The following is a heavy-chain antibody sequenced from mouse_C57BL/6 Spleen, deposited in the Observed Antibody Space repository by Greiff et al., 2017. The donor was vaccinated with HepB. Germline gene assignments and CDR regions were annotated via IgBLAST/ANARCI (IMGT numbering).Heavy chain of an antibody. J-gene: IGHJ3*01. V-gene: IGHV1-82*01. D-gene: IGHD1-1*01. CDR1: GYAFSSSW. Sequence: VKLMESGPELVKPGASVKISCKASGYAFSSSWMNWVKQRPGKGLEWIGRIYPGDGDTNYNGKFKGKATLTADKSSSTAYMQLSSLTSEDSAVYFCARSDYYGSSMAYWGQGTLVTVSA. CDR2: IYPGDGDT. CDR3: ARSDYYGSSMAY.